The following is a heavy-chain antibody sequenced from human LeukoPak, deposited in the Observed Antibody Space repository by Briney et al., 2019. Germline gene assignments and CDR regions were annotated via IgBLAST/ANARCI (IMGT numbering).Heavy chain of an antibody. CDR1: GFTFSVYS. J-gene: IGHJ6*02. CDR3: ARRSSLQGGMDV. CDR2: ISSGGSTI. Sequence: GGSLRLSCVASGFTFSVYSMTWIRQAPGKGLESVSYISSGGSTIYYADSVKGRFTISRDNAKNSLYLQMNSLGAEDTAVYYCARRSSLQGGMDVWGQGTTVTVSS. D-gene: IGHD4-11*01. V-gene: IGHV3-11*01.